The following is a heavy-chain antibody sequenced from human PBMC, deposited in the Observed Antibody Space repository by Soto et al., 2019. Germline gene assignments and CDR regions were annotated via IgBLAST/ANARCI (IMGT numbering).Heavy chain of an antibody. CDR3: ARRGGSSSGYYYYAMDV. D-gene: IGHD6-6*01. J-gene: IGHJ6*02. V-gene: IGHV4-31*03. Sequence: SETLSLTCSVSSDSMNSGGYYWSWIRQHPGKGLEWIGYIYSNGDTYYNPSLKSRVTISIDTSKKQFSLNLTSVTAADTAVYYCARRGGSSSGYYYYAMDVWGQGTTVTVSS. CDR2: IYSNGDT. CDR1: SDSMNSGGYY.